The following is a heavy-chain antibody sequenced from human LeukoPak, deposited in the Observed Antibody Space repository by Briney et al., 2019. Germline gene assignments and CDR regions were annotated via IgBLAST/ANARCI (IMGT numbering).Heavy chain of an antibody. D-gene: IGHD5-18*01. J-gene: IGHJ4*02. Sequence: GGSLRLSCAASGFTFSNYAMSWVRQAPGKGPEWVSTISGSTENTYYADSVKGRFTISRDNSKNTLYLQMNSLRAEDTAVYYCATRGYSYGYAGFDYWGQGTLVTVSS. CDR1: GFTFSNYA. CDR2: ISGSTENT. CDR3: ATRGYSYGYAGFDY. V-gene: IGHV3-23*01.